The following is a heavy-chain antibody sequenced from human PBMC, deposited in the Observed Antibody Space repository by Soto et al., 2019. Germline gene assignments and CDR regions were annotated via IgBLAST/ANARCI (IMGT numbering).Heavy chain of an antibody. CDR1: GGSISSYY. V-gene: IGHV4-59*04. Sequence: LSLTCTVSGGSISSYYWSWIRQPPGKGLEWIGGINYSGSTYYNPSLKSRVTISVDTSKNQFSLMLSSVTAADTAVYYCARVGGYDLGYFDYRGQGTLVTVSS. CDR3: ARVGGYDLGYFDY. CDR2: INYSGST. J-gene: IGHJ4*02. D-gene: IGHD5-12*01.